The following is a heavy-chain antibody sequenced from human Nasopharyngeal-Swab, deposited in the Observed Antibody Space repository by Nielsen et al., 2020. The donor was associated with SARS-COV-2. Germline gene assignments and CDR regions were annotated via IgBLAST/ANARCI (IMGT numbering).Heavy chain of an antibody. CDR3: ARVPPSHRTYYYYYMDV. J-gene: IGHJ6*03. V-gene: IGHV4-4*02. CDR2: IYHSGCT. Sequence: SETLSLTCAVSGGSISSSNWWSWIRQPPGKGLEWIGEIYHSGCTNYNPSLKSRVTISVDKSKNQFSLKLSSVTAADTAVYYCARVPPSHRTYYYYYMDVWGKGTTVTVSS. CDR1: GGSISSSNW.